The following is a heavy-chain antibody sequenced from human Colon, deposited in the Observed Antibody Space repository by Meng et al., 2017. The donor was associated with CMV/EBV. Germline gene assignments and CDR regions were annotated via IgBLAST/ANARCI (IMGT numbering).Heavy chain of an antibody. V-gene: IGHV1-69*10. CDR2: IIPILGIP. D-gene: IGHD3-22*01. CDR1: TFNTYA. CDR3: AREQHGSSGYYYRMFDH. J-gene: IGHJ4*02. Sequence: TFNTYAINWVRQAPGQGLEWMGEIIPILGIPSYAQKFQGRVTLIADKSTSTVYMDVSSLTSDDTAVYYCAREQHGSSGYYYRMFDHWGQGTLVTVSS.